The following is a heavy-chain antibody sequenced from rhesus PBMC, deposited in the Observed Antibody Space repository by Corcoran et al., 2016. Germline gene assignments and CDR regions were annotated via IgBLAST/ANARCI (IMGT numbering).Heavy chain of an antibody. Sequence: QVQLQESGPGVVKPSETLSLTCAVSGGSISDSYWWSWLRQPPGKGLEWSGYIYGSSTSTNDNPTLKSRVTISKDTSKNQFSLKLSSVTAADTAVYYCAREPFLYGSEHYFDYWGQGVLVTVSS. CDR2: IYGSSTST. J-gene: IGHJ4*01. V-gene: IGHV4S10*01. D-gene: IGHD4-29*01. CDR1: GGSISDSYW. CDR3: AREPFLYGSEHYFDY.